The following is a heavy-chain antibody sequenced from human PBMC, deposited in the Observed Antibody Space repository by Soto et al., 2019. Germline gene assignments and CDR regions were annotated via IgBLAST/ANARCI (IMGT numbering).Heavy chain of an antibody. J-gene: IGHJ4*02. D-gene: IGHD1-7*01. CDR3: ASRDPGTSVDY. CDR1: GYSISSGY. V-gene: IGHV4-4*02. Sequence: SETLSLTCAVSGYSISSGYYWWTWVRQPPGQGLEWIGEIYRTGSTNYNPSLKSRVTISLDKSENQFSLKVTSLTAADTAVYYCASRDPGTSVDYWGQGTLVTV. CDR2: IYRTGST.